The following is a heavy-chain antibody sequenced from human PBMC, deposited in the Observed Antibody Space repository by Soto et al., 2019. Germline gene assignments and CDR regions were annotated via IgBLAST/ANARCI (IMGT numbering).Heavy chain of an antibody. Sequence: SETLSLTCTVSGGSISSYYWSWIRQPPGKGLEWIGYIYYSGSTNYNPSLRSRVTISVDTSKNQFSLKLSSVTAADTAVYYCARHVGYYDSSGSPFDYWGQGTLVTVSS. J-gene: IGHJ4*02. V-gene: IGHV4-59*08. CDR3: ARHVGYYDSSGSPFDY. CDR2: IYYSGST. D-gene: IGHD3-22*01. CDR1: GGSISSYY.